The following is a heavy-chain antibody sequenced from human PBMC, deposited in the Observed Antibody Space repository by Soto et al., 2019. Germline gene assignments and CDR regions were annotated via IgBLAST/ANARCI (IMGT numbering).Heavy chain of an antibody. J-gene: IGHJ6*02. V-gene: IGHV1-69*06. Sequence: RASVKVSCKASGGTFSSYAISCVRQAPGQGLEWMGGIIPIFGTTNYARRFQGRVTITADKSTSTAYMELRSLRSEDTAVYYCARGTRSGSYYYYGLDVWGQGTTVTVSS. CDR1: GGTFSSYA. CDR3: ARGTRSGSYYYYGLDV. CDR2: IIPIFGTT. D-gene: IGHD1-26*01.